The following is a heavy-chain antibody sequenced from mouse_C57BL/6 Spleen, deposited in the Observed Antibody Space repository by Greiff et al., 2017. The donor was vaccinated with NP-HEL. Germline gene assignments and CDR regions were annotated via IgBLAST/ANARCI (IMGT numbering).Heavy chain of an antibody. CDR2: IYPRSGNT. D-gene: IGHD3-3*01. J-gene: IGHJ3*01. V-gene: IGHV1-81*01. CDR1: GYTFTSYG. Sequence: QVQLQQSGAELARPGASVKLSCKASGYTFTSYGISWVKQSTGQGLEWIGEIYPRSGNTYYNEKFKGKATLTADKSSSTADMELRSLTSVDSAVYFCGRWGRPAEAWFAYWGQGTLVTVSA. CDR3: GRWGRPAEAWFAY.